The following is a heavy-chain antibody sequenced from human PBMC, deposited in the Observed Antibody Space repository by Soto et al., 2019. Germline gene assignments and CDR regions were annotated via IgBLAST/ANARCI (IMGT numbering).Heavy chain of an antibody. CDR3: ARDGRFKLATITAYDY. Sequence: XSVKVSCKASGSTFTSYGIIWVRQAPGQGLEWMGWISAYNGNTNYAQKLQGRVTMTTDTSTSTAYMELRSLRSDDTAVYYCARDGRFKLATITAYDYWGQGTLVTVSS. V-gene: IGHV1-18*01. J-gene: IGHJ4*02. CDR1: GSTFTSYG. CDR2: ISAYNGNT. D-gene: IGHD5-12*01.